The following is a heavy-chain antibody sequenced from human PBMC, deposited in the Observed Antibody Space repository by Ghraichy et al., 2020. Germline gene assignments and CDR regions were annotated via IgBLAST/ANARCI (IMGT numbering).Heavy chain of an antibody. CDR1: GFTFNNYG. CDR3: AKKSGIDPYFYFDS. J-gene: IGHJ4*02. CDR2: ISDSGGTT. V-gene: IGHV3-23*01. D-gene: IGHD3-10*01. Sequence: LSLTCAASGFTFNNYGMSWVRQAPGKGLEWVSAISDSGGTTYADAVKGRFTISRDDSRNTLYLQMDSLRADDTALYYCAKKSGIDPYFYFDSWGQGSLVTVSS.